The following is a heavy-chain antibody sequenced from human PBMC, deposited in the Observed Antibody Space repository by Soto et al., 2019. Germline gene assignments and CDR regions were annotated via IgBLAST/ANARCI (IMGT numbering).Heavy chain of an antibody. CDR3: AREVDYYDSSGYYNYGMDV. Sequence: GGSLRLSCAASGFTFSSYSMNWVRQAPGKGLEWVSSISSSSSYIYYADSVKGRFTISRDNAKNSLYLQMNSLRAEDTAVYYCAREVDYYDSSGYYNYGMDVWGQGTTVTVSS. D-gene: IGHD3-22*01. J-gene: IGHJ6*02. V-gene: IGHV3-21*01. CDR1: GFTFSSYS. CDR2: ISSSSSYI.